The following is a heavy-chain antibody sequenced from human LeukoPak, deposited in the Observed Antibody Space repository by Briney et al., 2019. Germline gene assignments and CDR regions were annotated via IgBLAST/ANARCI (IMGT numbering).Heavy chain of an antibody. Sequence: PSETLSLTCTVSGGSVSSGSYYWSWIRQPPGKGLEWIGYIYYSGSTNYNPSLKSRVTISVDTSKNVFSLKLSSGSAADTVVYYGGREWAGSGYSLDYGGQGTLVSVSS. CDR2: IYYSGST. CDR3: GREWAGSGYSLDY. D-gene: IGHD3-22*01. V-gene: IGHV4-61*01. CDR1: GGSVSSGSYY. J-gene: IGHJ4*02.